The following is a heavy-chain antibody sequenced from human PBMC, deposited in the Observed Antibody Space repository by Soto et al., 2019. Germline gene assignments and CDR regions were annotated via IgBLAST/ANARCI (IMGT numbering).Heavy chain of an antibody. CDR3: ARDSLYYDILTGYLFDY. J-gene: IGHJ4*02. CDR2: ISAYNGNT. Sequence: ASVTVSCTASGYTFTSYGITWVRQAPGQGLEWMGWISAYNGNTNYAQKLQGRVTMTTDTSTSTAYMELRSLRSDDTAVYYCARDSLYYDILTGYLFDYWGQGTLVTVSS. D-gene: IGHD3-9*01. CDR1: GYTFTSYG. V-gene: IGHV1-18*01.